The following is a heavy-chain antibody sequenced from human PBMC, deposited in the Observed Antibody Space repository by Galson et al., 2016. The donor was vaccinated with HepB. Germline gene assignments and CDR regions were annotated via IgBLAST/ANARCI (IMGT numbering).Heavy chain of an antibody. V-gene: IGHV4-31*03. CDR3: ARDALSTHSSDSSGRRHFRFGMDV. CDR2: ISDTGNK. Sequence: PLSLTCTVSGVFITGGGYHWTWIRQHPERGLEWIGYISDTGNKFYNPSLRSRTSISIDTSKNQFSLEINSMTGADTAVYYCARDALSTHSSDSSGRRHFRFGMDVWGQGTTVIVSS. D-gene: IGHD6-19*01. J-gene: IGHJ6*02. CDR1: GVFITGGGYH.